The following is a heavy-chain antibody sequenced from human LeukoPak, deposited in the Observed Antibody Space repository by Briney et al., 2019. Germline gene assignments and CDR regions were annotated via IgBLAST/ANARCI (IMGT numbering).Heavy chain of an antibody. D-gene: IGHD2-15*01. Sequence: GGSLRLSCAASGFIFSSDSMNWVRQAPGKGLEWVSYISSSSSTIYYADSVKGRFTISRDNSENTVYLQMNSLRVEDTAIYYCAKDRSSGGSCSNYWGRGTQVTVSS. CDR2: ISSSSSTI. J-gene: IGHJ4*02. CDR1: GFIFSSDS. CDR3: AKDRSSGGSCSNY. V-gene: IGHV3-48*01.